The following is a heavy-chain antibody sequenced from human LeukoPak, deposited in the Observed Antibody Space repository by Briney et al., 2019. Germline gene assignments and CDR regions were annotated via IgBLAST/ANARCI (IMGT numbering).Heavy chain of an antibody. V-gene: IGHV3-30-3*01. CDR1: GFTFSTFA. CDR2: ISYDGGNK. CDR3: ARDQGEHAFDV. J-gene: IGHJ3*01. D-gene: IGHD3-16*01. Sequence: GGSLSLSCAASGFTFSTFAMHWVRQAPGKGLEWVAVISYDGGNKYYADSVKGRFTISRDNSKNTLYLQMNSLRAEDTAVYYCARDQGEHAFDVWGQGTMVTVSS.